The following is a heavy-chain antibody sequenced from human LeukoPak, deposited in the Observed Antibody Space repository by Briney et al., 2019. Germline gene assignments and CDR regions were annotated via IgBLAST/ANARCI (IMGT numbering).Heavy chain of an antibody. CDR3: ARQPANTAAFDI. CDR1: GGSINTYY. Sequence: PSETLSLTCTVSGGSINTYYWSWIRQPPGKGLEWIAYVRANGENNYNPSLKSRAAISLDTANDQISLTLNFVTAADTAIYYCARQPANTAAFDIWGLGTMVTVSS. V-gene: IGHV4-59*08. CDR2: VRANGEN. J-gene: IGHJ3*02. D-gene: IGHD5-18*01.